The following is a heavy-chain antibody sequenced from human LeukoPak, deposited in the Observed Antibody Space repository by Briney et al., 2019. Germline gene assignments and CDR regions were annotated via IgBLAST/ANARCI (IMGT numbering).Heavy chain of an antibody. J-gene: IGHJ5*02. D-gene: IGHD6-19*01. CDR2: MNPNSGNT. CDR3: ARGRDSSGWYWLIGIWFDP. Sequence: ASVKVSCKASGYTFTSYDINWVRQATGQGLVWMGWMNPNSGNTGYAQKFQGRVSMTRNTSISTAYMELSSLRSEDTAVYYCARGRDSSGWYWLIGIWFDPWGQGTLVTVSS. CDR1: GYTFTSYD. V-gene: IGHV1-8*01.